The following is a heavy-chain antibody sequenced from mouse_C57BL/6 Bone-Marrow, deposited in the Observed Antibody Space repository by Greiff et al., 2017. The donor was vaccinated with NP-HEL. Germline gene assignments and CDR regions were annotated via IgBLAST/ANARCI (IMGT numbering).Heavy chain of an antibody. CDR3: AKREGTPYWYFDV. Sequence: EVQVEESGGGLVKPGGSLKLSCAASGFTFSSYAMSWVRQTPEKRLEWVATISDGGSYTYYPDNVKGRFTIDRDNAKNNLYLQMSHLKSEDTAMYYCAKREGTPYWYFDVWGTGTTVTVSS. J-gene: IGHJ1*03. CDR1: GFTFSSYA. V-gene: IGHV5-4*01. CDR2: ISDGGSYT.